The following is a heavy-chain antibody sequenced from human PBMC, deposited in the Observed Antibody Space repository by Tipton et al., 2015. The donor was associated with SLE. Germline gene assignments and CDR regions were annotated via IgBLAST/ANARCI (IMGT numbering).Heavy chain of an antibody. CDR3: ARREVGATGGFDS. J-gene: IGHJ4*02. CDR1: GDSISNTIYY. V-gene: IGHV4-39*01. D-gene: IGHD1-26*01. CDR2: IYYSGNT. Sequence: LRLSCTVSGDSISNTIYYWAWIRQPPGKGLEWIGRIYYSGNTDYNPSLKRRVTISVDTSRNQFSLQLTSVTAADTAVYYCARREVGATGGFDSWGQGTLVTVSS.